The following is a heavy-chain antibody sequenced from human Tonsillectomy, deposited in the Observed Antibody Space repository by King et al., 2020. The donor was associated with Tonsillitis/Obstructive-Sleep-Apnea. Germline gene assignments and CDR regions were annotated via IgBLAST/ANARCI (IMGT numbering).Heavy chain of an antibody. J-gene: IGHJ4*02. CDR3: ARGHSSSFDY. Sequence: DVQLVESGGGLVQPGGSLRLSCAASGFTFSNYWMNWVRQAPGKGLEGGANIKEDGSEKYYVDSVKGRFTISRDNAKNSLYLQMNSLRAEDTAVYYCARGHSSSFDYWGQGTLVTVSS. CDR2: IKEDGSEK. V-gene: IGHV3-7*01. CDR1: GFTFSNYW. D-gene: IGHD6-13*01.